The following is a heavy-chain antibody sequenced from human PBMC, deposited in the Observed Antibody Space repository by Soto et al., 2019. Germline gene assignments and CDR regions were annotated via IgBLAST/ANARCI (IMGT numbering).Heavy chain of an antibody. D-gene: IGHD3-3*01. CDR2: INHSGST. Sequence: PSETLSLTCAVYGGSFSGYYWSWIRQPPGKGLEWIGEINHSGSTNYNPSLKSRVTISVDTSKNQFSLKLSSVTAADTAVYYCARGGYYSYYFDYWGQGTLVTVSS. J-gene: IGHJ4*02. CDR3: ARGGYYSYYFDY. V-gene: IGHV4-34*01. CDR1: GGSFSGYY.